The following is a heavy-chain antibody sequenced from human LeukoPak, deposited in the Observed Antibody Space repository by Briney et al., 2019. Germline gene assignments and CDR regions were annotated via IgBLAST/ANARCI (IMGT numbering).Heavy chain of an antibody. CDR1: GYTFTSYG. CDR3: ARLYSSNKNYYYYYMDV. J-gene: IGHJ6*03. CDR2: ISAYNGNT. Sequence: ASVKASCKASGYTFTSYGISWVRQAPGQGLEWMGWISAYNGNTNYAQKLQGRVTMTTDTSTSTAYMELRSLRSDDTAVYYCARLYSSNKNYYYYYMDVWGKGTTVTISS. V-gene: IGHV1-18*01. D-gene: IGHD6-13*01.